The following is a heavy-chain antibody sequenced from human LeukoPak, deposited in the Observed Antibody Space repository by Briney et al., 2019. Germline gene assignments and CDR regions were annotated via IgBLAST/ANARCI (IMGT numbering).Heavy chain of an antibody. V-gene: IGHV3-64*04. J-gene: IGHJ4*02. D-gene: IGHD6-13*01. CDR2: ISSNGGST. Sequence: GGSLRLSCAASGFTFSNYAMHWVRQAPGEGLEYVSAISSNGGSTYYADSVKGRFTISRDNSKNTLYPQMNSLRAEDTAVYYCAKLKQLVPDYWGQGTLVTVSS. CDR3: AKLKQLVPDY. CDR1: GFTFSNYA.